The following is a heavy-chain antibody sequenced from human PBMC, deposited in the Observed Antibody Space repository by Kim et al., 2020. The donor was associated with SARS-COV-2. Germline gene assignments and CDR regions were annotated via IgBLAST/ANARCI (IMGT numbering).Heavy chain of an antibody. CDR1: GFTFSSYW. D-gene: IGHD2-15*01. J-gene: IGHJ4*02. Sequence: GGSLRLSCAASGFTFSSYWMSWVRQAPGKGLEWVANIKQDGSEKYYVDSVKGRFTISRDNAKNSLYLQMNSLRAEDTAVYYCARYRIAIVVVVAAGFRSFDYWGQGTLVTVSS. V-gene: IGHV3-7*01. CDR3: ARYRIAIVVVVAAGFRSFDY. CDR2: IKQDGSEK.